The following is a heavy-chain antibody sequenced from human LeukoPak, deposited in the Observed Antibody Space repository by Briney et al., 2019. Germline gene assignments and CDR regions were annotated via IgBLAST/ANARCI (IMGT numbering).Heavy chain of an antibody. Sequence: PSETLSLTCTVSGGSISSYYGNWIRQPPGKGLEWIGYIYYSGSTNYNPSLKSRVTISVDTSKNQFSLKLSSVTAADTAVYYCARARSSSWHAPIDAFDIWGQGTMVTVSS. CDR1: GGSISSYY. V-gene: IGHV4-59*08. CDR3: ARARSSSWHAPIDAFDI. J-gene: IGHJ3*02. CDR2: IYYSGST. D-gene: IGHD6-13*01.